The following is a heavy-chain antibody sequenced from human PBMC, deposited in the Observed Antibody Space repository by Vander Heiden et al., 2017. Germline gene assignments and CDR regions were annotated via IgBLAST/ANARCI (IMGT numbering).Heavy chain of an antibody. D-gene: IGHD7-27*01. CDR2: VETAGDT. J-gene: IGHJ5*02. V-gene: IGHV3-13*01. CDR3: ARVRWGSYES. Sequence: EVQLVESGGGLVQPGGSLRLSCAASGFSFSNSDMHGVRQGTGKGLGWVSAVETAGDTVYPASVKGRFTISREDATNSLYLQMNSLRAGDTAVYYCARVRWGSYESWGQGTLVTVSS. CDR1: GFSFSNSD.